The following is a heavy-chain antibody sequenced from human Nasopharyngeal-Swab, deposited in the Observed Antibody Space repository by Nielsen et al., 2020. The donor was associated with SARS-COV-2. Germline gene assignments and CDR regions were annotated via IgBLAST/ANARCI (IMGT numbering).Heavy chain of an antibody. CDR1: GYSFTSYW. Sequence: GESLKISCQGSGYSFTSYWISWVRQMPGKGLEWMGRIDPSDSYTNYSPSFQGHVTISADKSISTAYLQWSSLKASDTAMYYCARRIYGGVTMIVGYAFDIWGQGTMVTVSS. V-gene: IGHV5-10-1*01. D-gene: IGHD3-22*01. CDR3: ARRIYGGVTMIVGYAFDI. CDR2: IDPSDSYT. J-gene: IGHJ3*02.